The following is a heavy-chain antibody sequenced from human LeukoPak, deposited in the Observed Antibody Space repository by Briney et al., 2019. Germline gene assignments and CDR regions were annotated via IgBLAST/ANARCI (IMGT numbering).Heavy chain of an antibody. D-gene: IGHD1-26*01. Sequence: SETLSLTCAVYGGSFSGYYWNWIRQPPGKGLEWIGEINHSGSTNYIPSLKSRVTISVDTSKNQFSLRLSSVTAADTAVYYCARGSKMLGYNWFDPWGQGTLVTVSS. J-gene: IGHJ5*02. CDR3: ARGSKMLGYNWFDP. CDR2: INHSGST. CDR1: GGSFSGYY. V-gene: IGHV4-34*01.